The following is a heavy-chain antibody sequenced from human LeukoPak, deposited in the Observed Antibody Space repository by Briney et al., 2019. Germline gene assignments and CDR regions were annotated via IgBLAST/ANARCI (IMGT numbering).Heavy chain of an antibody. CDR3: ARAKGPIKYDY. CDR2: IKQDGSEK. Sequence: GGSLRLSCAASGFTFSSYWMSWVRQAPGKGLEWVANIKQDGSEKYYVDSVRGRFTISRDNAKNSLYLQMNSLRAEDTAVYYCARAKGPIKYDYWGQGTLVTVSS. V-gene: IGHV3-7*01. CDR1: GFTFSSYW. D-gene: IGHD5-24*01. J-gene: IGHJ4*02.